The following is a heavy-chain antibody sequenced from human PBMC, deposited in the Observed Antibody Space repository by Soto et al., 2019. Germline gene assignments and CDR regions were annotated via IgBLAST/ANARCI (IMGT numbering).Heavy chain of an antibody. D-gene: IGHD1-26*01. Sequence: EVQLLESGGGLVQPGGSLRLSCAASGFTFSSYAMSWVRQAPGKGLEWVSAISGSGGSTYYADTVKGRFTISRDNSQHTLYLQMNGLRAEDTAVYYCAKAKEPFSYYYGMDVWGQGTTVTVSS. J-gene: IGHJ6*02. V-gene: IGHV3-23*01. CDR3: AKAKEPFSYYYGMDV. CDR2: ISGSGGST. CDR1: GFTFSSYA.